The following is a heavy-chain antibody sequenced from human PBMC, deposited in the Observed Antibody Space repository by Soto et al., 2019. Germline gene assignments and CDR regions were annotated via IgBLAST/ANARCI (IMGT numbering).Heavy chain of an antibody. CDR2: IYYSGST. D-gene: IGHD6-13*01. V-gene: IGHV4-39*01. J-gene: IGHJ5*02. CDR3: ARQSQQQLNWFDP. Sequence: SETLSLTCTVSGGSISSSSYYWGWIRQPPGKGLEWIGSIYYSGSTYYNPSLKSRVTISVDTSKNQFSLKLSSVTAADTAVYYCARQSQQQLNWFDPWGQGTLVTVSS. CDR1: GGSISSSSYY.